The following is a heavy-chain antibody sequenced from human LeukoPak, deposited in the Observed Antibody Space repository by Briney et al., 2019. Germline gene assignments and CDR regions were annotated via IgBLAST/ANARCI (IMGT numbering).Heavy chain of an antibody. V-gene: IGHV4-61*02. CDR2: IYTSGST. CDR1: GGSISSGSYY. Sequence: PSETLSLTCTVSGGSISSGSYYWSWIRQPAGKGLEWIGRIYTSGSTNYNPSLKSRVTISVDTSKNQFSLKLSSVTAADTAVYYCARGGVYDFWSGYFDYWGQGTLVTVSS. CDR3: ARGGVYDFWSGYFDY. D-gene: IGHD3-3*01. J-gene: IGHJ4*02.